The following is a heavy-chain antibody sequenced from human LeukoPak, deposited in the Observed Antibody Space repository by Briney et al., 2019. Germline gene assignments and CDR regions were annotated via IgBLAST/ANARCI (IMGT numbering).Heavy chain of an antibody. Sequence: ASVKVSCKASGGTFSSYDIHWVRQATGQGLEWMGWMNPNSGSAGYAQKFQGRVTMTRDTSINTAYMELTSLRSEDTAVYYCARGPHTSGWPQQYYWGQGTLVAVSS. CDR3: ARGPHTSGWPQQYY. V-gene: IGHV1-8*02. J-gene: IGHJ4*02. D-gene: IGHD6-19*01. CDR2: MNPNSGSA. CDR1: GGTFSSYD.